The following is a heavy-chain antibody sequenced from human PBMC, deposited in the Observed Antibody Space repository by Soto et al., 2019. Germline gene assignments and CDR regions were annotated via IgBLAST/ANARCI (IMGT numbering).Heavy chain of an antibody. Sequence: GGSLRLSCAASGFTFSSYWMSWVRQAPGKGLEWVANIKQDGSEKYYVDSVKGRFTISRDNAKNSLYLQMNSLRAEDTAVYYCARAYDSSGYYLMILGYWGQGTLVTVSS. CDR1: GFTFSSYW. J-gene: IGHJ4*02. D-gene: IGHD3-22*01. CDR2: IKQDGSEK. CDR3: ARAYDSSGYYLMILGY. V-gene: IGHV3-7*05.